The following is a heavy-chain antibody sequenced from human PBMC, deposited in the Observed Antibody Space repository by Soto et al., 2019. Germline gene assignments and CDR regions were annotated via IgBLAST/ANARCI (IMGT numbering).Heavy chain of an antibody. CDR3: RYGRALATLDI. J-gene: IGHJ3*02. CDR2: ISTDNGNT. Sequence: ASVKVSFKASGYTVTNSGISGVRQAPGQGLEWMGWISTDNGNTNYAQHLQGRVSMTTDTSTSTAYMDLRSLRSDDTAVYYWRYGRALATLDIWGQGTMVTVSS. CDR1: GYTVTNSG. D-gene: IGHD3-10*02. V-gene: IGHV1-18*01.